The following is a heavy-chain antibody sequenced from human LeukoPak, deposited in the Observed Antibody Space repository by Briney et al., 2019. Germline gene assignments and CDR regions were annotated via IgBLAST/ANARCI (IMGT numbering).Heavy chain of an antibody. J-gene: IGHJ4*02. CDR1: GYTFTGYY. CDR3: ARDDDGSGSYFDY. D-gene: IGHD3-10*01. V-gene: IGHV1-2*04. CDR2: IHPNSGGT. Sequence: GASVKVSCKASGYTFTGYYMHWVRQAPGQGLEWMGWIHPNSGGTNYAQKFQGWVTMIRDTSISTAYMELSRLRSDDTGVYYCARDDDGSGSYFDYWGQGTLVTVSS.